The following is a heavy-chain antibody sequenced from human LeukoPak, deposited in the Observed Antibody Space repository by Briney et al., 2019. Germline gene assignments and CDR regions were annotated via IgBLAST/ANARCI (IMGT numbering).Heavy chain of an antibody. CDR1: GFSFDDYA. J-gene: IGHJ6*02. Sequence: GRSLRLSCAASGFSFDDYAMHWVRQAPGKGLEWVSGITRNQDFIAYADSVKGRFTISRDNAKNSLYLQMNSLRAEDTALYYCAKYYYASGSYLIGYGLDVWGQGTTVTVSS. V-gene: IGHV3-9*01. CDR3: AKYYYASGSYLIGYGLDV. CDR2: ITRNQDFI. D-gene: IGHD3-10*01.